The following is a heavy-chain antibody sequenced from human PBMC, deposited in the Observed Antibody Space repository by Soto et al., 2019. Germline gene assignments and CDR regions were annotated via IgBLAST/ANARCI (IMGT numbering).Heavy chain of an antibody. CDR1: GYTFTSYA. Sequence: ASVKVSCRASGYTFTSYAMHWVRQAPGQRLEWMGWINAGNGNTKYSQKFQGRVTITRDTSARTAYMELSSLRSEDTAVYYCAQEPGIVGPPGYWAQGTLVTVSS. V-gene: IGHV1-3*01. D-gene: IGHD1-26*01. CDR3: AQEPGIVGPPGY. J-gene: IGHJ4*02. CDR2: INAGNGNT.